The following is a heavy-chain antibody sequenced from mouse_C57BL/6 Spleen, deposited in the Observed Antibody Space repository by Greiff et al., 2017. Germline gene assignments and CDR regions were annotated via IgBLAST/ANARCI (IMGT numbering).Heavy chain of an antibody. V-gene: IGHV2-2*01. J-gene: IGHJ2*01. CDR2: IWSGGST. CDR3: ARNPLLLRSYYFDY. Sequence: VQLQQSGPGLVQPSQSLSITCTVSGFSLTSYGVHWVRQSPGKGLEWLGVIWSGGSTDYNAAFISRLSISKDNSKSQVFFKMNSLQADDTAIYYCARNPLLLRSYYFDYWGQGTTLTVSS. CDR1: GFSLTSYG. D-gene: IGHD1-1*01.